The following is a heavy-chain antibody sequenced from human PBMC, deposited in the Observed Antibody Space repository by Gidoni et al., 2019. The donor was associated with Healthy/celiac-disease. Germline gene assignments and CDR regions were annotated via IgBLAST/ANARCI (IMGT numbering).Heavy chain of an antibody. D-gene: IGHD1-7*01. Sequence: QVTLKESGPALVKPTQTLTLTCTFSGFSLSTSGMRVSWIRKPPGKTLEWLARIDWDDDKFYSISLKTRLTISKDTSKNQVVLTMTNMDPVDTATYYCARTPPYLGTVSFDYWGQGTLVTVSS. J-gene: IGHJ4*02. CDR2: IDWDDDK. V-gene: IGHV2-70*04. CDR1: GFSLSTSGMR. CDR3: ARTPPYLGTVSFDY.